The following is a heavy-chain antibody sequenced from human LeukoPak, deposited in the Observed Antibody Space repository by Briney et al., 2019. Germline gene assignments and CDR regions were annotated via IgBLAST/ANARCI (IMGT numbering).Heavy chain of an antibody. D-gene: IGHD6-13*01. J-gene: IGHJ5*02. CDR2: MNPNSGNT. CDR3: ARTRAAAGYSSFWFDP. CDR1: GYTFTSYD. V-gene: IGHV1-8*03. Sequence: ASVKVSCKASGYTFTSYDINWVRQATGQGLEWMGWMNPNSGNTGYAQKFQGRVTITRNTSISTAYMELSSLRSEDTAVYYCARTRAAAGYSSFWFDPWGQGTLVTVSS.